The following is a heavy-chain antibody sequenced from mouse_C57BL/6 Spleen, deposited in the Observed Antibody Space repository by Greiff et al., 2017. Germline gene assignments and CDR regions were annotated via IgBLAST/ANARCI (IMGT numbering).Heavy chain of an antibody. V-gene: IGHV1-82*01. D-gene: IGHD1-1*01. CDR1: GYAFSSSW. CDR2: IYPGDGDT. CDR3: ARQYSSYDYAMDY. Sequence: QVQLQQSGPELVQPGASVKISCKASGYAFSSSWMNWVKQRPGKGLEWIGRIYPGDGDTNYNGKFKGKATLTADKSSSTAYMQLSSLTSEDSAVYYCARQYSSYDYAMDYWGQGTSVTVSS. J-gene: IGHJ4*01.